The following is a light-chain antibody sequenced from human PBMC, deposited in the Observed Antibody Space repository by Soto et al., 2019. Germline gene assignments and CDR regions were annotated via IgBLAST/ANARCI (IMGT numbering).Light chain of an antibody. V-gene: IGKV1-27*01. J-gene: IGKJ1*01. CDR2: GAS. Sequence: DVQMTQSPSSLSASVGDRVTLTCRASQGITNYLAWYQQKPGKVPRLLIYGASTLQSGVPSRFSGSGSGTYFTLTIDSLQPEDVATYYCQKYNSAHSHSFGQGTKVEIK. CDR1: QGITNY. CDR3: QKYNSAHSHS.